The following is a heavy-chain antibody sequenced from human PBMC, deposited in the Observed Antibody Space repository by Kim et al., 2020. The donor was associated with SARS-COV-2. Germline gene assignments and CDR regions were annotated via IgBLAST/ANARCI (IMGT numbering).Heavy chain of an antibody. V-gene: IGHV1-18*01. CDR3: ASQSDLGTDYYYYYGMDV. D-gene: IGHD1-1*01. Sequence: ASVKVSCKASGYTFTSYGISWVRQAPGQGLEWMGWISAYNGNTNYAQKLQGRVTMTTDTSTSTAYMELRSLRSDDTAVYYCASQSDLGTDYYYYYGMDVWGQGTTVTVSS. CDR2: ISAYNGNT. CDR1: GYTFTSYG. J-gene: IGHJ6*02.